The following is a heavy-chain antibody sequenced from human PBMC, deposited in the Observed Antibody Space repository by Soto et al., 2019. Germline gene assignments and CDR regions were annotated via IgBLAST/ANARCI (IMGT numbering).Heavy chain of an antibody. CDR2: MNPDSGNT. CDR3: ARGRFRRTWFDP. V-gene: IGHV1-8*01. Sequence: QVQLVQSGAEVKKPGASVKVSCKASGYTFTNYDIHWVRQATGQGLEWMGWMNPDSGNTGQSKQFQGRVTMTRDTPISTAYMEMRSLRSEDTAVYYCARGRFRRTWFDPWGQGTLVTVSS. CDR1: GYTFTNYD. J-gene: IGHJ5*02. D-gene: IGHD3-16*01.